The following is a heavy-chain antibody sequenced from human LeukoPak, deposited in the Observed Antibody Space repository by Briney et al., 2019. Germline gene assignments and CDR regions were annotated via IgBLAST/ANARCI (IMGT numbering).Heavy chain of an antibody. D-gene: IGHD1-1*01. CDR1: GNNFTSYG. CDR3: ARDPETTPFDY. J-gene: IGHJ4*02. Sequence: GASVKVSCKASGNNFTSYGIRWVRQAPGKGLEWMGWISAYNGNTNYAQKLQGRVTMTTDTSTSTAYMELRSLRSDDTAVYYCARDPETTPFDYWGQGTLVTVSS. CDR2: ISAYNGNT. V-gene: IGHV1-18*01.